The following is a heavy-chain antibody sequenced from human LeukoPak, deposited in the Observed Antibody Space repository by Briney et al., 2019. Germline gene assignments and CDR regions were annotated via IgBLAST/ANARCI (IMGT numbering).Heavy chain of an antibody. CDR3: ARDPVIMAGSSDY. D-gene: IGHD6-19*01. V-gene: IGHV3-21*01. J-gene: IGHJ4*02. CDR2: ISSSSSYI. CDR1: GFTFSSYS. Sequence: GGSLRLSCAASGFTFSSYSMNWVRQAPGKGLEWVSSISSSSSYIYYADSVKGRFTISRDNAKNSLYLQMNSLRAEDTAVYYCARDPVIMAGSSDYWGQGTLVTVSS.